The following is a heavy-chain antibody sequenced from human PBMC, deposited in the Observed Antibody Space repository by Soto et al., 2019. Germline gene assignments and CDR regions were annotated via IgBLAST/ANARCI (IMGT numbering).Heavy chain of an antibody. CDR3: AKEMYPRTVLDSSSPWGDY. CDR1: GFTFSDYG. Sequence: QVQLEESGGGVAQPGRSLRLSCAVSGFTFSDYGMHWVRQAPGKGLEWVAVVSYDGSYKYYADSVKGRFTVSRDLSGNTLFLQMNSLRLEDTAVYFCAKEMYPRTVLDSSSPWGDYWGQGTLVAVSS. V-gene: IGHV3-30*18. CDR2: VSYDGSYK. D-gene: IGHD6-6*01. J-gene: IGHJ4*02.